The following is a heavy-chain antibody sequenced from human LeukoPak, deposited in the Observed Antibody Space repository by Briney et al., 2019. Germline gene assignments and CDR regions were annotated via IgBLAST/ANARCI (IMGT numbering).Heavy chain of an antibody. V-gene: IGHV1-2*02. CDR2: INPNSGGT. Sequence: ASVKVSCKASGYIFSSYGISWVRQAPGQGLEWMGWINPNSGGTNYAQKFQGRVTMTRDTSISTAYMELSRLRSDDTAVYYCARADSGELLPHDYWGQGTLVTVSS. CDR3: ARADSGELLPHDY. CDR1: GYIFSSYG. D-gene: IGHD1-26*01. J-gene: IGHJ4*02.